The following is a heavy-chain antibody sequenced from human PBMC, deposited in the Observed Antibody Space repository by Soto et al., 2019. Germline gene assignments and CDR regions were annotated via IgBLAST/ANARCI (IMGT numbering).Heavy chain of an antibody. CDR2: INAGNGNT. Sequence: QVQLVQSGAEEKKPGASVKVSCKASGYTFTNYAIHWVRQAPGQRLEWMGWINAGNGNTKYSQKFQGRVTISRDTSASTAYMELSSLRSEDTAVYYCASGCISTSCRRSFDPWGQGTLVTVSS. CDR1: GYTFTNYA. D-gene: IGHD2-2*01. J-gene: IGHJ5*02. CDR3: ASGCISTSCRRSFDP. V-gene: IGHV1-3*05.